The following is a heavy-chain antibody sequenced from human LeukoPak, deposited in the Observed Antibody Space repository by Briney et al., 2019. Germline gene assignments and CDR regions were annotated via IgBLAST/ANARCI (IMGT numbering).Heavy chain of an antibody. CDR2: ISSSSSTI. D-gene: IGHD1-26*01. J-gene: IGHJ4*02. Sequence: PGGSLRLSCAASGFTFSSYSMNWVRQAPGKGLEWVSYISSSSSTIYYADSVKGRFTISRDNAKNSLYLQMNSLRAEDTAVYYCARDDNVGRPHRPYYFDYWGQGTLVTVSS. V-gene: IGHV3-48*01. CDR1: GFTFSSYS. CDR3: ARDDNVGRPHRPYYFDY.